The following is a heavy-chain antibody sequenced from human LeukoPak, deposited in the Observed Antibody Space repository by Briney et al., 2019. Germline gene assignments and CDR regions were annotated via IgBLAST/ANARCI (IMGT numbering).Heavy chain of an antibody. CDR3: ARDGGYSYGRVDYYYYMDV. V-gene: IGHV1-18*01. J-gene: IGHJ6*03. Sequence: ASVEVSCKASGYSFTSNGISWVRQAPGQGREWMGWISAYNGNTKYAQRFQGRVSMTTDTSTSTAYMELRSLKSDDTAVYYCARDGGYSYGRVDYYYYMDVWGKGTTVTISS. CDR1: GYSFTSNG. CDR2: ISAYNGNT. D-gene: IGHD5-18*01.